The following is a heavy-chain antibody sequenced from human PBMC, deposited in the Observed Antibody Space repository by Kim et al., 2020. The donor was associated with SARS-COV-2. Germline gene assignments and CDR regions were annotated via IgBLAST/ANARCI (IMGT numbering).Heavy chain of an antibody. CDR1: GYSFTSYW. CDR2: IDPSDSYT. D-gene: IGHD5-18*01. J-gene: IGHJ4*02. CDR3: ASSALSVDTTMGFDY. Sequence: GESLKISCKGSGYSFTSYWISWVRQMPGKGLEWMGRIDPSDSYTNYSPSFQGHVTISADKSISTAYLQWSSLKASDTAMYYCASSALSVDTTMGFDYWGQGTLVTVSS. V-gene: IGHV5-10-1*01.